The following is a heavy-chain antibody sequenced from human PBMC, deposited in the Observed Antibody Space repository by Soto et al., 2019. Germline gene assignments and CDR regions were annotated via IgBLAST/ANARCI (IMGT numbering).Heavy chain of an antibody. J-gene: IGHJ6*02. Sequence: ASVKVSCKASGYTFTIYCISWVRQAPGQGLEWMGWISAYNGNTNYAQKLQGRVTMTTDTSTSTAYMELRSLRSDDTAVYYCARDPRYCSGGSCYSSSGMDVWGQGTTVSGS. D-gene: IGHD2-15*01. CDR1: GYTFTIYC. CDR2: ISAYNGNT. CDR3: ARDPRYCSGGSCYSSSGMDV. V-gene: IGHV1-18*01.